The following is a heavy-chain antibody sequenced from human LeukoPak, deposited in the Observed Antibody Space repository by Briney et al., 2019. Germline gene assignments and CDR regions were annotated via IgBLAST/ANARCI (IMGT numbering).Heavy chain of an antibody. CDR2: ISGSGDNT. CDR3: AKDQDIAVAGSAFDY. CDR1: GFTFSSYA. Sequence: GGSLRLSCAASGFTFSSYAMSWVRQAPGKGLEWVSSISGSGDNTYYADSVKGRFTISRDNSQNTLYVQVNSLGTEDTAAYYCAKDQDIAVAGSAFDYWGQGTLVTVSS. D-gene: IGHD6-19*01. V-gene: IGHV3-23*01. J-gene: IGHJ4*02.